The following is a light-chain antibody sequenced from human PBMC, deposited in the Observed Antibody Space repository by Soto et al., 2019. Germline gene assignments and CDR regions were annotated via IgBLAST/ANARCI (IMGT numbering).Light chain of an antibody. V-gene: IGKV3-20*01. CDR3: QQYGSSPPWT. Sequence: ETVMTQSPATLSVSPGQGATLSCRATENINQNLAWYQQKPGQAPRLLIYDASSRATGIPDRFSGSGSGTDFTLTISRLEPEDFAVYYCQQYGSSPPWTFGQGTKVDI. CDR2: DAS. J-gene: IGKJ1*01. CDR1: ENINQN.